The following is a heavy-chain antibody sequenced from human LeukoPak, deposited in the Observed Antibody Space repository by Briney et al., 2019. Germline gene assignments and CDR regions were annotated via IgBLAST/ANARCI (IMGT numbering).Heavy chain of an antibody. D-gene: IGHD1-26*01. CDR1: GFTFSSYW. CDR3: ARHLVGATYFDY. V-gene: IGHV3-7*01. CDR2: IKQDGSEK. Sequence: PGGSLRLSCAASGFTFSSYWMSWVRQAPGKGLDWVANIKQDGSEKYYLDSVKGRFSISRDNAKNSLYLQMNSLRGEDTAVYYCARHLVGATYFDYRGQGTLVTVSS. J-gene: IGHJ4*02.